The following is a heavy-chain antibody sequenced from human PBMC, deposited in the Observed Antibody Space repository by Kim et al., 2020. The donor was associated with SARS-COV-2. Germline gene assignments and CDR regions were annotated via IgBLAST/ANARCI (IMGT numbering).Heavy chain of an antibody. V-gene: IGHV4-59*13. CDR1: GGSINGYY. D-gene: IGHD4-17*01. J-gene: IGHJ5*01. CDR2: IYYNGVT. CDR3: ARLHAYGDEEFDP. Sequence: SETLSLTCSVSGGSINGYYWSWIRQPPGKELEWIGYIYYNGVTNYNLSLKSRVTMSVDTSKNQLSLMLSTVTAADTAVYYCARLHAYGDEEFDPWGQGILVTVSS.